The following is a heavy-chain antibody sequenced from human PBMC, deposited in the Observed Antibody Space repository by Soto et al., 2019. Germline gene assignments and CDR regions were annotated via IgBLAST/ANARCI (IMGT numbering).Heavy chain of an antibody. CDR2: ISVTGDT. J-gene: IGHJ4*02. CDR1: GFTFSSYA. V-gene: IGHV3-23*01. Sequence: GGSLRLSCAASGFTFSSYAINWVRQAPGKGPEWVSHISVTGDTYYADSVKGRFTISRGNSKNTLFLQMNSLRAEDTAVYYCAKSLSTATSFDDWGQGTPVTVS. CDR3: AKSLSTATSFDD.